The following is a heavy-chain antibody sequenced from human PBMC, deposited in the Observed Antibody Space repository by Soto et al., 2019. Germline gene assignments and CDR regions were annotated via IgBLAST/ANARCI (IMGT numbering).Heavy chain of an antibody. V-gene: IGHV2-5*02. J-gene: IGHJ5*02. CDR3: ARYVATSPAGWFEP. CDR2: IYWDDDN. D-gene: IGHD3-10*02. Sequence: QITLKESGPTLVKPTQTLTLTCTFSGFSLTNNGEAVGWFRQSPGKALEWLVLIYWDDDNRYNPTLRTRLSTTKERSKTQVVLTRAMRAPVATATYYCARYVATSPAGWFEPWGQGIPVTVSS. CDR1: GFSLTNNGEA.